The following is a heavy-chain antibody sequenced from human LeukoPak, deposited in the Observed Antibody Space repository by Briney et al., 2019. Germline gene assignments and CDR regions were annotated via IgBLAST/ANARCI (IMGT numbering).Heavy chain of an antibody. D-gene: IGHD1-1*01. Sequence: ASVKVSCKASGYTFTSYGISWVRQAPGQGLEWMGWISAYNGNTNYAQKLQGRVTMTTDTSTSTAYMELRSLRSDDTAVYYCARDANWNPFSALYYYYYMDVWGKGTTVTVSS. CDR3: ARDANWNPFSALYYYYYMDV. CDR1: GYTFTSYG. V-gene: IGHV1-18*01. CDR2: ISAYNGNT. J-gene: IGHJ6*03.